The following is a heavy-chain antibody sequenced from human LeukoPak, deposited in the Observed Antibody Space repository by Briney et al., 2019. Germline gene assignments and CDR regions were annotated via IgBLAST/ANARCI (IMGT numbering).Heavy chain of an antibody. Sequence: ASVKVSGKASGYTFTSYGISWVRQAPGQGLEWMGWISAYNGNTNYAQKLQGRVTMTTDTSTSTAYMELRSLRSEDTAVYCCARDRYFGVVILNYYYGMDVWGQGTTVSVSS. D-gene: IGHD3-3*01. J-gene: IGHJ6*01. V-gene: IGHV1-18*01. CDR3: ARDRYFGVVILNYYYGMDV. CDR1: GYTFTSYG. CDR2: ISAYNGNT.